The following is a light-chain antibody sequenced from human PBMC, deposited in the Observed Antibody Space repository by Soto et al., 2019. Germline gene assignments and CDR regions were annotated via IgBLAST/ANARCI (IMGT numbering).Light chain of an antibody. CDR3: QQRGNWPRT. J-gene: IGKJ2*01. Sequence: DIVLTQSPATLFLSPGERATLSCRASQNVGRSLAWFQQKFGQSPRLLIYDASNRATDIPARFSGSGSGTDFTLTISSLEPEDFAVYYCQQRGNWPRTFGQGTKLEIK. CDR2: DAS. CDR1: QNVGRS. V-gene: IGKV3-11*01.